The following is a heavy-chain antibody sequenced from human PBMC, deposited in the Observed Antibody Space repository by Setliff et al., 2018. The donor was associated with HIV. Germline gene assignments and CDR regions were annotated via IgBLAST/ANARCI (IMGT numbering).Heavy chain of an antibody. D-gene: IGHD3-22*01. V-gene: IGHV3-23*01. CDR3: TRDSYFYDGSDYHYRHFDD. CDR2: CSGDST. CDR1: GFTFANFA. J-gene: IGHJ4*02. Sequence: GGSLRLSCAASGFTFANFAMGWVRQAPGKGLEWVSGCSGDSTYYADSVKGRVTISRDISKNTLYPQMNGLRAKDTAIYYCTRDSYFYDGSDYHYRHFDDWGQGTLVTVSS.